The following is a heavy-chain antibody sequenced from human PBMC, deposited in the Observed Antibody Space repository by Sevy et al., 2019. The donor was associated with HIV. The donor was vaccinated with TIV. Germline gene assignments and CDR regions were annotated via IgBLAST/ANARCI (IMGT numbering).Heavy chain of an antibody. CDR3: ARTADHDSSGYYYRFDY. D-gene: IGHD3-22*01. CDR1: GYTFTSYD. CDR2: MNPNSGNT. J-gene: IGHJ4*02. V-gene: IGHV1-8*01. Sequence: ASVKVSCKASGYTFTSYDINWVRQATGQGLEWMGWMNPNSGNTGYAQKFQGRVTMTRNTSISTAYMELSSLRSEDTAVYYCARTADHDSSGYYYRFDYWGQGTLVTVSS.